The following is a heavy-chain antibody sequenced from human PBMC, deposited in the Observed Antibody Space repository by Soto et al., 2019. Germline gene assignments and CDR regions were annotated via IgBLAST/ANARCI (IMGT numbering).Heavy chain of an antibody. V-gene: IGHV3-53*02. Sequence: EVQLVETGGGLIQPGGSLSLSCAASGLAVTSNYMSWVRQAPGKGLEWVSIVYSSGTTYYADSVKGRFTFSIDKSKNTIYLQMRNLRAEDTAVYYCARVDTYDYYYSMDVWGQGTTVTVSS. CDR3: ARVDTYDYYYSMDV. J-gene: IGHJ6*02. D-gene: IGHD5-18*01. CDR1: GLAVTSNY. CDR2: VYSSGTT.